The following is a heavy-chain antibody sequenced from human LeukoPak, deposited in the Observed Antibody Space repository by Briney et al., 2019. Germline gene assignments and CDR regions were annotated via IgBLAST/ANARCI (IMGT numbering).Heavy chain of an antibody. V-gene: IGHV1-69*04. J-gene: IGHJ6*02. CDR2: IIPILGIA. CDR3: ARATHGGSYGMDV. Sequence: GASVKVSCKASGGTFSSYAISWVRQAPGQGLEWMGRIIPILGIANYAQKFQGRVTITADKSTSTAYMELSSLRSEDTAVYYCARATHGGSYGMDVWGQGTTVTVSS. CDR1: GGTFSSYA. D-gene: IGHD3-16*01.